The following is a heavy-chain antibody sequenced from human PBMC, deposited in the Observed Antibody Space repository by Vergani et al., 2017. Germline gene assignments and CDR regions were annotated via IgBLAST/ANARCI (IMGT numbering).Heavy chain of an antibody. Sequence: QVQLVQSGAEVKKPGSSVKVFCKASGGTFSSYAISWVRQAPGQGLEWMGGIIPIFGTANYAQKFQGRVTITADKSTSTAYMELSSLRSEDTAVYYCARLGYCSGGSCYGGGYYYYGMDVWGQGTTVTVSS. D-gene: IGHD2-15*01. V-gene: IGHV1-69*06. CDR3: ARLGYCSGGSCYGGGYYYYGMDV. J-gene: IGHJ6*02. CDR2: IIPIFGTA. CDR1: GGTFSSYA.